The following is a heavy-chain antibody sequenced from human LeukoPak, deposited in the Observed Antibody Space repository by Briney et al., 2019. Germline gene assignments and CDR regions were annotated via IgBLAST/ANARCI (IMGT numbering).Heavy chain of an antibody. D-gene: IGHD5-12*01. J-gene: IGHJ4*02. V-gene: IGHV5-51*01. Sequence: GESLKISCKGSGYSFTNYWIGWVRQMPGKGLEWMGIIYPGDSDTRYSPSFQGQVTISADKSINTAYLQWSSLKASDTAMYYCARRGYSGYTPLDDWGQGTLVTVSS. CDR1: GYSFTNYW. CDR2: IYPGDSDT. CDR3: ARRGYSGYTPLDD.